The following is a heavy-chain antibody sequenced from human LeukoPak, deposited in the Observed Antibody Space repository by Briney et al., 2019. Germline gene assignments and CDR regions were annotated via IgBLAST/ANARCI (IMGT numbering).Heavy chain of an antibody. CDR1: GFTFSSYT. V-gene: IGHV3-21*01. D-gene: IGHD4-17*01. J-gene: IGHJ3*02. CDR3: ARSRRDGDYLLNAFDI. Sequence: GGSLRLSCAASGFTFSSYTMNWVRQAPGKGLEWVSSISRSSSYIYYADSVKGRFTISRDNAKNSLFLQMNSLRAEDTAVYYCARSRRDGDYLLNAFDIWGQGTMVTVSS. CDR2: ISRSSSYI.